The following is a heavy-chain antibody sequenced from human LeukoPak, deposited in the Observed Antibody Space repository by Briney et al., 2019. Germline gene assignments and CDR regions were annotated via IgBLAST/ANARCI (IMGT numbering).Heavy chain of an antibody. V-gene: IGHV1-69*13. CDR2: IIPIFGTA. J-gene: IGHJ4*02. CDR3: ARDQDSSGYFYPFDY. D-gene: IGHD3-22*01. CDR1: GGTFSSYA. Sequence: SVKVSCKASGGTFSSYAISWVRQAPGQGLEWMGGIIPIFGTANYAQKFQGRVTITADESTSTAYMELSSLRSEDTAVYYCARDQDSSGYFYPFDYWGQGTLVTVSS.